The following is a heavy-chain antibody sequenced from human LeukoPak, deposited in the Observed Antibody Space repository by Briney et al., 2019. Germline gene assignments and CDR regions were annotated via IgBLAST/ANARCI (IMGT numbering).Heavy chain of an antibody. J-gene: IGHJ3*02. V-gene: IGHV4-34*01. Sequence: SETLSLTCAVYGGSFSGYFWSWIRQPPGKGLEWIGSIYYSGSTYYNPSLKSRVTISVDTSKNQFSLKLSSVTAADTAVYYCARLRLRYTRWAFDIWGQGTMVTVSS. CDR3: ARLRLRYTRWAFDI. CDR2: IYYSGST. D-gene: IGHD3-9*01. CDR1: GGSFSGYF.